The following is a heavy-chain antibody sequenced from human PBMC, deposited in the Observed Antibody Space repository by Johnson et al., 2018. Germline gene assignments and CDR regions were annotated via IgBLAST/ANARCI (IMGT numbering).Heavy chain of an antibody. Sequence: VQLVESGGGVVQPGRSLRLSCAASGFTFSSYWMHWVRQAPGKGLVWVSLINSDGSSTSSADSVTGRFTMSRDNAKNTVYLQMNSLRAEETAVYYCARDGCSSTTCYAYGMDVWGKGPRSPSPQ. CDR1: GFTFSSYW. D-gene: IGHD2-2*01. CDR3: ARDGCSSTTCYAYGMDV. V-gene: IGHV3-74*01. J-gene: IGHJ6*01. CDR2: INSDGSST.